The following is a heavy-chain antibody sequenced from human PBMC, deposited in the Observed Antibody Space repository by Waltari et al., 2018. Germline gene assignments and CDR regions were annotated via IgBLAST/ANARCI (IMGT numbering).Heavy chain of an antibody. CDR1: GGSFSGYY. D-gene: IGHD1-1*01. CDR3: ARLSGSRLFDY. J-gene: IGHJ4*02. V-gene: IGHV4-34*01. Sequence: QVQLQQWGAGLLKPSETLSLTCAVYGGSFSGYYWSWIRQPPGKGLEWIGEINHSGSTNYNPSLKSRVTISVDTSKNQFSLKLSSVTAADTAVYYCARLSGSRLFDYWGQGTLVTVSS. CDR2: INHSGST.